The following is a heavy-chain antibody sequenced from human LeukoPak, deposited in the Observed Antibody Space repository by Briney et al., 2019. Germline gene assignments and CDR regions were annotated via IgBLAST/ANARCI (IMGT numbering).Heavy chain of an antibody. V-gene: IGHV3-73*01. D-gene: IGHD1-1*01. CDR1: GFTFSGSA. CDR3: TSGLSVQRSNNTPVDY. Sequence: PGGSLRLSCTASGFTFSGSAMHWVRQASGKGLEWVGRIRSKANSYATVYAASVKGRFTISRDDSKNTAYLQMNSLKTEDTAVYYCTSGLSVQRSNNTPVDYWGQGTLVTVSS. J-gene: IGHJ4*02. CDR2: IRSKANSYAT.